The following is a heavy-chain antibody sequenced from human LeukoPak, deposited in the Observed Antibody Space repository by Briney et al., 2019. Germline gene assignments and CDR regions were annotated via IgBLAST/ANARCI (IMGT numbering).Heavy chain of an antibody. CDR2: IYYSGST. CDR3: ARAITTKRWFDP. J-gene: IGHJ5*02. V-gene: IGHV4-59*11. CDR1: GGSISSHY. D-gene: IGHD3-3*01. Sequence: PSETLSLTCTVSGGSISSHYWSWIRQPPGKGLEWIGYIYYSGSTNYNPSLKSRVTISVDTSKNQFSLKLCSVTAADTAVYYCARAITTKRWFDPWGQGTLDTVSS.